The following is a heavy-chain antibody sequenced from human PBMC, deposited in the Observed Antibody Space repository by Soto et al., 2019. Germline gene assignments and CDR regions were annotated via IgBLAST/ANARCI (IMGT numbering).Heavy chain of an antibody. D-gene: IGHD2-8*02. Sequence: SETLSLTCSVSGGSISSYYWSWIRQHPGKGLEWIGYIYYSGSTYYNPSLKSRVTISVDTSKNQFSLKLTSVTAADTAVYYCAKDKITGLFDYWGQGTLVTVSS. V-gene: IGHV4-59*06. CDR3: AKDKITGLFDY. CDR2: IYYSGST. J-gene: IGHJ4*02. CDR1: GGSISSYY.